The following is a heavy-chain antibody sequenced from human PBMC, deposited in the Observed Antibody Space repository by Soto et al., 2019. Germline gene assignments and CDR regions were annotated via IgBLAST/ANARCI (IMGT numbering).Heavy chain of an antibody. V-gene: IGHV4-4*07. CDR2: IYTSGST. Sequence: PSETLSLTCTASGGSISSYYWSWIRQPAGKGLEWIGRIYTSGSTNYNPSLKSRVTMSVDTSKNQFSLKLSSVTAADTAVYYFARVVLADSSGWYVGWFDPWGQGTLVTVSS. J-gene: IGHJ5*02. D-gene: IGHD6-19*01. CDR3: ARVVLADSSGWYVGWFDP. CDR1: GGSISSYY.